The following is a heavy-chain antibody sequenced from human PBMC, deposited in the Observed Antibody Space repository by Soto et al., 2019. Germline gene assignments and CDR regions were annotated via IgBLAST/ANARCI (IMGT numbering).Heavy chain of an antibody. D-gene: IGHD3-10*01. V-gene: IGHV3-48*03. J-gene: IGHJ6*02. CDR2: ISSSGSTI. Sequence: GGSLRLSCAASGFTFSSYEMNWVRQAPGKGLEWVSYISSSGSTIYYADSVKGRFTISRDNAKNSLYLQMNSLRAEDTAVYYCARSGPRYYGMDVWGQGTTVTASS. CDR1: GFTFSSYE. CDR3: ARSGPRYYGMDV.